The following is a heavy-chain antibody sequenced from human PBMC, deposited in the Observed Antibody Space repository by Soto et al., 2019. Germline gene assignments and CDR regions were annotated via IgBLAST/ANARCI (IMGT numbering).Heavy chain of an antibody. D-gene: IGHD1-1*01. CDR1: GFTFSSYS. Sequence: EVQLVESGGGLVKPGGSLRLSCAASGFTFSSYSFNWVRQSPGKGLEWVSIITPTITFISYADSVRGRFTISRDNAKNSLYLQMDSLGAGDTAVYYCARARGNDWYEDYWGQGTLVTVSS. V-gene: IGHV3-21*06. CDR3: ARARGNDWYEDY. J-gene: IGHJ4*02. CDR2: ITPTITFI.